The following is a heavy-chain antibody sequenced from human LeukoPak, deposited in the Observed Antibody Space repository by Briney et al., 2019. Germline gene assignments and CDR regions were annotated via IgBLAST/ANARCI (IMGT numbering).Heavy chain of an antibody. Sequence: GGSLRLSCAASGFTFSSYGMHWVRQAPGKGLEWVAVISYDGSNKYYADSVKGRFTISRDNSKNTLYLQMNSLRTEDTAVYYCASLVAPEALDIWGQGIMVTVSS. CDR3: ASLVAPEALDI. V-gene: IGHV3-30*03. D-gene: IGHD5-12*01. CDR2: ISYDGSNK. J-gene: IGHJ3*02. CDR1: GFTFSSYG.